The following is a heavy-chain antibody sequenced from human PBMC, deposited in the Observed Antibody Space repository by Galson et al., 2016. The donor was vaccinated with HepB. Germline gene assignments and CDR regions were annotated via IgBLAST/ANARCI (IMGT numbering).Heavy chain of an antibody. Sequence: SVKVSCKASGYSFTNYAIHWVRQAPGHGLEWMGWINTGNGNIKCSQKFQDRVTITRDTSATTAYMELSSLRSEDTSVYYCARAHYYGSGGGVDPWGQGTLVIVSS. CDR1: GYSFTNYA. V-gene: IGHV1-3*04. CDR3: ARAHYYGSGGGVDP. J-gene: IGHJ5*02. CDR2: INTGNGNI. D-gene: IGHD3-10*01.